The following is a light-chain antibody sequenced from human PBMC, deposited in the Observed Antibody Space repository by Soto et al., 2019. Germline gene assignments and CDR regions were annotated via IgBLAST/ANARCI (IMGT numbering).Light chain of an antibody. CDR3: GSWESSLSAYG. J-gene: IGLJ1*01. Sequence: QSVLTQPPSVSAAPGQKVTISCSGSSSNIGGNSVSWYQQLPGTAPKLLIYDDNKRPSGIPDRFSGSKSGTSATLGITGFQTGDEADYDCGSWESSLSAYGFGTGTKVTVL. CDR2: DDN. V-gene: IGLV1-51*01. CDR1: SSNIGGNS.